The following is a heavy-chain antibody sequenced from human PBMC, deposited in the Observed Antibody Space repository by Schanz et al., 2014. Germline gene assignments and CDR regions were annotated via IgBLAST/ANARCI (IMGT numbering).Heavy chain of an antibody. CDR2: IYSDGRT. J-gene: IGHJ5*02. CDR3: AKDSIYRGPSRSCFGP. V-gene: IGHV3-NL1*01. D-gene: IGHD3-10*01. Sequence: QVQLVESGGGVVQPGRSLRLSCAASGFTFSTHGMHWVRQAPGKGLEWVSVIYSDGRTYYGDSVKGRFTISRDNSKNTLFLQMSSLRGEDTATYFCAKDSIYRGPSRSCFGPWGQGILVTVSS. CDR1: GFTFSTHG.